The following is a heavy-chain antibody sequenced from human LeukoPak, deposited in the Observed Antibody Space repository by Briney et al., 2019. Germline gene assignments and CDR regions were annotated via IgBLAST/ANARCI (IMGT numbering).Heavy chain of an antibody. CDR3: VRASVDSGGAFDV. D-gene: IGHD5-12*01. Sequence: SETLSLTCTVSGASITSYHWSWIRQPAGKGLEWIGRMFYSGNTDYNPSLESRVTTSRDTPKNQFSLTLSSMTAADTATYYCVRASVDSGGAFDVWGQGTVVTVSS. CDR2: MFYSGNT. CDR1: GASITSYH. J-gene: IGHJ3*01. V-gene: IGHV4-4*07.